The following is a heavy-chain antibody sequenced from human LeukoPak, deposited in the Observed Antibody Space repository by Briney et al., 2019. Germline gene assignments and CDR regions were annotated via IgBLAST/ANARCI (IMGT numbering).Heavy chain of an antibody. CDR3: AKDSAAVGGPTTD. CDR1: GFTFSSYT. CDR2: ISGSGGIT. V-gene: IGHV3-23*01. Sequence: PGGSQRLSCAASGFTFSSYTMSWVRQAPGKGKEWVSLISGSGGITYYADSVKGRFTISRDNSKNTLYLQMDSLRAEDTAVYYCAKDSAAVGGPTTDWGQGTLVTVSS. D-gene: IGHD6-13*01. J-gene: IGHJ4*02.